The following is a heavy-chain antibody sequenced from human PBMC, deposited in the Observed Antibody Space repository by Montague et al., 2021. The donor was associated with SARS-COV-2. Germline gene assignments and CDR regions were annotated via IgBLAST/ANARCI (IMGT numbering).Heavy chain of an antibody. V-gene: IGHV4-59*01. CDR3: AGGGGNSADHYFVSMDV. D-gene: IGHD4-23*01. CDR2: IYYSGTT. J-gene: IGHJ6*02. Sequence: SETLSLTCTVSGGPISRNYWNWIWQPPGKGLEWIGYIYYSGTTNCNPSPKSRVTIPVDTSKNKFSLKLNSVTAADTAVYYCAGGGGNSADHYFVSMDVWGLGTPVTVSS. CDR1: GGPISRNY.